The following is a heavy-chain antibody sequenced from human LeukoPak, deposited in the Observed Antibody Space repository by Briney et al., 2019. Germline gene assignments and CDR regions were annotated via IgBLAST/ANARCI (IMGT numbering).Heavy chain of an antibody. Sequence: GGSLRLSCAASGFTFSSNYMSWVRQAPGKGLEWVSVIYSGGSTYYSDSVKGRFTISRDNSKNTLHLQMNSLRAEDTAVYYCARGDFWSGYPTYWGQGTLVTVSS. J-gene: IGHJ4*02. CDR3: ARGDFWSGYPTY. CDR2: IYSGGST. V-gene: IGHV3-53*01. D-gene: IGHD3-3*01. CDR1: GFTFSSNY.